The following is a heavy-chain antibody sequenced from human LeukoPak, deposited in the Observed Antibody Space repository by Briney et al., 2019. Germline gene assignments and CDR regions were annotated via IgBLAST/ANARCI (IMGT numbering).Heavy chain of an antibody. CDR1: GFTFSSYA. CDR2: ISGSGGST. J-gene: IGHJ4*02. D-gene: IGHD3-10*01. CDR3: AKVSSVLLWFGEFVSFDY. Sequence: RGSLRLSCAASGFTFSSYAMSWVRQAPGKGLEWVSAISGSGGSTYYADSVKGRFTISRDNSKNTLYLQMNSLRAEDTAVYYCAKVSSVLLWFGEFVSFDYWGQGTLVTVSS. V-gene: IGHV3-23*01.